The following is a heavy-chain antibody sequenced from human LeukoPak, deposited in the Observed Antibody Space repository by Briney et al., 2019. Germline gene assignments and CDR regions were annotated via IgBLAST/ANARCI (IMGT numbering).Heavy chain of an antibody. CDR1: GGSISSYY. D-gene: IGHD1-26*01. J-gene: IGHJ4*02. CDR2: IYTSGST. CDR3: ARDRGELTPFDY. Sequence: SETLSLTCTVSGGSISSYYWSWIRQPAGKGLEWIGRIYTSGSTNYNPSLKSRVTMSVDTSKNQLSLTLSSVTAADTAVYYCARDRGELTPFDYWGQGTLVTASS. V-gene: IGHV4-4*07.